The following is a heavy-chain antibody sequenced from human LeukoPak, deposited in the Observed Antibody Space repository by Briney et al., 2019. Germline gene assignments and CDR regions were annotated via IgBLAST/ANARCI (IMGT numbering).Heavy chain of an antibody. V-gene: IGHV4-39*02. CDR3: ARLGYCSSASCGPLDY. Sequence: SETLSLTCSVSGGSISSSGYYWGWIRQPPGKGLEWIGNIYYSGSTYYNPSLKSRVTISVDTSKNHFSLKLNSVTAADTALYYCARLGYCSSASCGPLDYWGQGTLVTVSS. CDR1: GGSISSSGYY. CDR2: IYYSGST. D-gene: IGHD2-2*01. J-gene: IGHJ4*02.